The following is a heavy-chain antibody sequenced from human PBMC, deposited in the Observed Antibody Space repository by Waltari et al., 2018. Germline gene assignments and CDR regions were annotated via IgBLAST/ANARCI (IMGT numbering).Heavy chain of an antibody. CDR3: AKDNGGAPFDY. CDR1: GFTFSSYG. Sequence: QVQLMESGGGVVQPGRSLRLSCAASGFTFSSYGMHWVRQAPGKGLEWVAVISYDGSNKYYADSVKGRFTISRDNSKNTLYLQMNSLRAEDTAVYYCAKDNGGAPFDYWGQGTLVTVSS. V-gene: IGHV3-30*18. J-gene: IGHJ4*02. CDR2: ISYDGSNK. D-gene: IGHD3-10*01.